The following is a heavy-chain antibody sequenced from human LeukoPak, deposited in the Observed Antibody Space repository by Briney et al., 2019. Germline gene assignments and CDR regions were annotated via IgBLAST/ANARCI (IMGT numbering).Heavy chain of an antibody. D-gene: IGHD6-13*01. CDR2: IIPIFGTA. Sequence: SVKVSCKASGGTFSSYAISWVRQAPGQGLEWMGGIIPIFGTANYAQKLQGRVTITADESTSTAYMELSSLRSEDTAVYYCARGRQQLVLSYYFDYWGQGTLVTVSS. J-gene: IGHJ4*02. V-gene: IGHV1-69*13. CDR3: ARGRQQLVLSYYFDY. CDR1: GGTFSSYA.